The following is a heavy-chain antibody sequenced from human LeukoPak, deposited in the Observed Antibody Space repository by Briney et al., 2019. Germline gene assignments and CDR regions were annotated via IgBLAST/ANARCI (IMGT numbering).Heavy chain of an antibody. CDR2: IYPGDSDT. CDR1: GYSFTSYW. D-gene: IGHD2-2*01. V-gene: IGHV5-51*01. CDR3: ARPGVVVGYCSSTSCRRGAFDI. J-gene: IGHJ3*02. Sequence: GESLKISCKGSGYSFTSYWIGWVRQMPGKGLEWMGIIYPGDSDTRYSPSFQGQDTISADKSISTAYLQWSSLKASDTAMYYCARPGVVVGYCSSTSCRRGAFDIWGQGTMVTVSS.